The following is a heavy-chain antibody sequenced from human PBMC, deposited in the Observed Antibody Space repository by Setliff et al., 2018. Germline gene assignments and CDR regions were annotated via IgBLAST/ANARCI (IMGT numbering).Heavy chain of an antibody. V-gene: IGHV4-39*01. CDR2: VYYSNSGAT. CDR3: ATLPYSSGPLHDH. J-gene: IGHJ5*02. Sequence: SETLSLTCIVSGGSMSKSNYYWGWIRQSPGKGVEYIGSVYYSNSGATYYNPSLKGRVTISLDTSKNQFSLKLSSVIAADTAVYYCATLPYSSGPLHDHWGQGIMVTVSS. D-gene: IGHD6-19*01. CDR1: GGSMSKSNYY.